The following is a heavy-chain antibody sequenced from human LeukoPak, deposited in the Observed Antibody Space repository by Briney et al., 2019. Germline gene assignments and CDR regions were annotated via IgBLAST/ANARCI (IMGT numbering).Heavy chain of an antibody. D-gene: IGHD2-2*01. CDR1: GGSISSFY. Sequence: SETLSLTCTVSGGSISSFYWSWIRQPPGKGLEWIGYIYNTENTNYNPSLKSRVTISVDTSKNQFSLKVKSVTASDTAVYYCATSKPDLDTWGQGTLVTVSS. CDR3: ATSKPDLDT. J-gene: IGHJ5*02. CDR2: IYNTENT. V-gene: IGHV4-59*08.